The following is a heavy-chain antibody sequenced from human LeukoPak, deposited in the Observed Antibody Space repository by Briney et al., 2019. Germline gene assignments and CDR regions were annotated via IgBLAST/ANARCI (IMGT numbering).Heavy chain of an antibody. CDR2: IYYRRRD. Sequence: PSETLSLTCTVSGDSISRSNYYWGWIRQPPGKGLEWIGSIYYRRRDDYNPSLKSRVTISVDTSKNQLSLNLSSVTAADTAVYYCARDPPKYDGRPSNDHFDYWGQGTLVTVSS. J-gene: IGHJ4*02. CDR1: GDSISRSNYY. CDR3: ARDPPKYDGRPSNDHFDY. V-gene: IGHV4-39*02. D-gene: IGHD3-22*01.